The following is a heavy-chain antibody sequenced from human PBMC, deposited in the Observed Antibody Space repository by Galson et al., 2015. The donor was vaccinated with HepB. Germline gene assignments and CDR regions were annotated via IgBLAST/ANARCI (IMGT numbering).Heavy chain of an antibody. D-gene: IGHD6-19*01. Sequence: SVKLSCKASGGTFSSYAISWVRRAPGQGLEWMGGIIPIFGTANYAQKFQGRVTITADESTSTAYMGLSSLRSEDTAVYYCARAAKYSSGWYGYWGQGTLVTVSS. J-gene: IGHJ4*02. V-gene: IGHV1-69*13. CDR3: ARAAKYSSGWYGY. CDR1: GGTFSSYA. CDR2: IIPIFGTA.